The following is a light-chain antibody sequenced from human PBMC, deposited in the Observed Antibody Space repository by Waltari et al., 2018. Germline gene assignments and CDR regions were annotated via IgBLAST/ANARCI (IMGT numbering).Light chain of an antibody. CDR1: QSFTSCS. CDR2: GTS. Sequence: ASQSFTSCSRTWYQKKVGQAPRLRIYGTSSRATGIPDRFSGSGSGTEFTLTISRLEPEDFAVYYCQQYDGEVVTFGGGTKVEI. CDR3: QQYDGEVVT. J-gene: IGKJ4*01. V-gene: IGKV3-20*01.